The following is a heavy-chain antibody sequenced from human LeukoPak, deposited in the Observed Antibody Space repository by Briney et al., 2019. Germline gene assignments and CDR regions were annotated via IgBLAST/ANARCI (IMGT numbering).Heavy chain of an antibody. J-gene: IGHJ4*02. Sequence: GGSLRLSCEASGFTFSSYAMHWVRQAPGKGLEWVAVISYDGSNKYYADSVKGRFTISRDNSKNTLYLQMNSLRAEDTAVYYCARDGGIFGVVIKESFDYWGQGTLVTVSS. V-gene: IGHV3-30-3*01. CDR1: GFTFSSYA. CDR2: ISYDGSNK. CDR3: ARDGGIFGVVIKESFDY. D-gene: IGHD3-3*01.